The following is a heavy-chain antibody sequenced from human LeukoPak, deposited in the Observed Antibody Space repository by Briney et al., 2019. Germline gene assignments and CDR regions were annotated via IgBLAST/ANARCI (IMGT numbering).Heavy chain of an antibody. Sequence: GGSLRLSCAASGFTFSSYGMHWVRQAPGKGLEWVAVISYDGSNKYYADSVKGRFTISRDNSKNTLYLQMNSLRAEDRAVYYCAKGDEAYGSGSYPLIDYWGQGTLVTVSS. D-gene: IGHD3-10*01. J-gene: IGHJ4*02. V-gene: IGHV3-30*18. CDR3: AKGDEAYGSGSYPLIDY. CDR2: ISYDGSNK. CDR1: GFTFSSYG.